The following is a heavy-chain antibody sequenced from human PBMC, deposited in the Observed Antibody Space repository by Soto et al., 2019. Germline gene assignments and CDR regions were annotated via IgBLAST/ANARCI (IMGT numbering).Heavy chain of an antibody. V-gene: IGHV4-34*01. Sequence: PSETLSLTCAVYGGSFSGYYWSWIRQPPGKGLEWIGEINHSGSTNYNPSLKSRVTISVDTSKNQFSLKLSSVTAADTAVYYCARGPQLRRITIFGVVIPGGDYYYGMDVWGQGTTVTVSS. CDR1: GGSFSGYY. CDR2: INHSGST. CDR3: ARGPQLRRITIFGVVIPGGDYYYGMDV. D-gene: IGHD3-3*01. J-gene: IGHJ6*02.